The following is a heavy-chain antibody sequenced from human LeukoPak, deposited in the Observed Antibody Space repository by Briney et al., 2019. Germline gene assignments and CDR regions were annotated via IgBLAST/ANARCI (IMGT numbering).Heavy chain of an antibody. V-gene: IGHV3-20*04. CDR1: GFTFDDYG. J-gene: IGHJ5*02. CDR3: ARAVTTYPPNWFDP. D-gene: IGHD1/OR15-1a*01. Sequence: GGSLRPSCAASGFTFDDYGMSWVRQAPGKGLEWVACINWNGGSTGYADSAKGRFTFTSDNAKNSLYLQMNSLRADGTALYYCARAVTTYPPNWFDPWGQGTRVTVSS. CDR2: INWNGGST.